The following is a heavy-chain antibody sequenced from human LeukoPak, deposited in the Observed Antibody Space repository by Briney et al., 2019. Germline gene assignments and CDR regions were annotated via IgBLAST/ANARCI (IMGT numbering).Heavy chain of an antibody. CDR1: GYTFNDYY. D-gene: IGHD2-2*02. CDR3: ASGYCSTSSCYKVY. J-gene: IGHJ4*02. V-gene: IGHV1-69*06. CDR2: IIPIFGTP. Sequence: SVKVSCKASGYTFNDYYVHWVRQAPGQGLEWMGGIIPIFGTPNYAQKFQGRVTITADKSTSTVYVELSSLRSDDTAMYFCASGYCSTSSCYKVYWGQGTLVTVSS.